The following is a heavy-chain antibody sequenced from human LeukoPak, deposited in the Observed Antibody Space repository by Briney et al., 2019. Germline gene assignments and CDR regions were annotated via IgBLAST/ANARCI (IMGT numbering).Heavy chain of an antibody. V-gene: IGHV3-74*01. CDR2: INADGSRT. Sequence: GGSLRLSSAASGVTFGPYWMHWVRQAPGKGLLWVSRINADGSRTTYADSVKGRFTISRHNAENTLSLQMDRLRADDTAVYYCARVQGGVGPGGDVFDLWGQGTMVTVSS. J-gene: IGHJ3*01. CDR1: GVTFGPYW. CDR3: ARVQGGVGPGGDVFDL. D-gene: IGHD1-26*01.